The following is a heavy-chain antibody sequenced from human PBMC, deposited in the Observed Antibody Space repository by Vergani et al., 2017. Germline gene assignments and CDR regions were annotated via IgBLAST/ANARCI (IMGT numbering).Heavy chain of an antibody. CDR2: IRSKAYGGTT. Sequence: EVQLVESGGGLVQPGQSLRLSCTASGFTFGDYAMSWVRQAPGKGLEWVGFIRSKAYGGTTEYAASVKGRFTISRDDSKSIAYLQMNSLKTEDTAVYYCTRLTAGYWGQGTLVTVSS. D-gene: IGHD4/OR15-4a*01. CDR1: GFTFGDYA. CDR3: TRLTAGY. J-gene: IGHJ4*02. V-gene: IGHV3-49*04.